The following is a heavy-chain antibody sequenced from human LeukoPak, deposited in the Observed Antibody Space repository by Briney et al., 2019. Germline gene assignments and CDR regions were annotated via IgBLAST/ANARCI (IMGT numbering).Heavy chain of an antibody. CDR3: ARCSRRTYGFDP. Sequence: SETLSLTCTVSGDSISSGGYYWSWIRQHPGKGLEWIGYIYYNGYSYYNPSLKSRVDISVDTSNNQFSLSLTSATAADTAVYYCARCSRRTYGFDPWGQGTLVTVSS. J-gene: IGHJ5*02. D-gene: IGHD6-13*01. CDR2: IYYNGYS. V-gene: IGHV4-31*03. CDR1: GDSISSGGYY.